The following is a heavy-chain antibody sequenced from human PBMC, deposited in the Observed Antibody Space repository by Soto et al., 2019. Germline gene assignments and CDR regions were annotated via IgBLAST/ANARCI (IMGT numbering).Heavy chain of an antibody. D-gene: IGHD6-13*01. J-gene: IGHJ4*02. V-gene: IGHV3-30-3*01. CDR1: GFTFSSYA. CDR2: ISYDGSNK. Sequence: SLRLSCAASGFTFSSYAMHWVRQAPGKGLEWVAVISYDGSNKYYADSVKGRFTISRDNSENTLYLQMNSLRAEDTAVYYCARDRGIAAAVLDYWGQGTLVTVSS. CDR3: ARDRGIAAAVLDY.